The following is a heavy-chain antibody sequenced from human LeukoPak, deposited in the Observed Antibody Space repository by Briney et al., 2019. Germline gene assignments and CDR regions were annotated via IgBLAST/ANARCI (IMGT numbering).Heavy chain of an antibody. D-gene: IGHD3-10*01. CDR1: GGSISSSSYY. CDR3: ARLTSYGSGSYSFDY. J-gene: IGHJ4*02. CDR2: IYYSGST. V-gene: IGHV4-39*01. Sequence: SETLSLTCTVSGGSISSSSYYWGWIRQPPGKGLEWIGSIYYSGSTYYNPSLKGRVTISVDTSKNQFSLKLSSVTAADTAVYYCARLTSYGSGSYSFDYWGQGTLVTVSS.